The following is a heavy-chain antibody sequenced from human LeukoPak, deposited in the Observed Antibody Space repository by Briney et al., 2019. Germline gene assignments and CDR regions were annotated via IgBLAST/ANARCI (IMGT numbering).Heavy chain of an antibody. D-gene: IGHD5-24*01. CDR3: ARTVGDGYNDY. CDR2: IYYSGST. CDR1: GGSLSSYY. V-gene: IGHV4-59*01. Sequence: SETLSLTCTVSGGSLSSYYWSWIRQPPGKGLEWIGYIYYSGSTNYNPSLKSRVTISVDTSKNQFSLRLTSVTAADTAVYSCARTVGDGYNDYWGQGTLATVSS. J-gene: IGHJ4*02.